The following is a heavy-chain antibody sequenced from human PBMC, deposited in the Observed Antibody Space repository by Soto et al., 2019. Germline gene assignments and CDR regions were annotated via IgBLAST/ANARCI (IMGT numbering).Heavy chain of an antibody. D-gene: IGHD2-8*01. Sequence: QVQLVQSGAEVKKPGASVKVSCKASGYTFTSYDINWVRQATGQGLEWMGWMNPNNNNTGYAQKFQGRVTMTRNTSISTAYMELSLLGSEDTSVYYCARGPQPYFNDSWGQGTLVTVSS. J-gene: IGHJ4*02. CDR2: MNPNNNNT. CDR1: GYTFTSYD. CDR3: ARGPQPYFNDS. V-gene: IGHV1-8*01.